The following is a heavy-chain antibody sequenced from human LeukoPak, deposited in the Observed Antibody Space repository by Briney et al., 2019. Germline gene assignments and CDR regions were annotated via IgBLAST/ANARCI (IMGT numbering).Heavy chain of an antibody. CDR2: VYYSGGT. CDR3: GRPMNYYDSSGYGY. J-gene: IGHJ4*02. CDR1: GGSISRSSNY. V-gene: IGHV4-39*01. Sequence: SETLSLTCSVSGGSISRSSNYWGWIRQPPGKGLEWIGSVYYSGGTYYNPSLKSRVTISVDTSKNQFSLRLSSVTAADTAVYYCGRPMNYYDSSGYGYWGQGTLVTVSS. D-gene: IGHD3-22*01.